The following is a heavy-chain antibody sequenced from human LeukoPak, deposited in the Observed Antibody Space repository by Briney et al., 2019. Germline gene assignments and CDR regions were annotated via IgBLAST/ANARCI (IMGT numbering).Heavy chain of an antibody. CDR2: INADGTTT. J-gene: IGHJ4*02. D-gene: IGHD6-13*01. V-gene: IGHV3-74*01. CDR3: AKYPTPGRYSSSWLFDY. Sequence: GGSLRLSCAASGFTFGNSWVHWVRQAPGKGLVWVSLINADGTTTTYADSVKGRFTISRDNARNTVSLQMNSLTIEDTAVYYCAKYPTPGRYSSSWLFDYWGQGTLVTVSS. CDR1: GFTFGNSW.